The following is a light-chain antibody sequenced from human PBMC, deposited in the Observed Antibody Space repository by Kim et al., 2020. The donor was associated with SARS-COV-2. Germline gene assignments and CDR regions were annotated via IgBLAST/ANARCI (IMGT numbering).Light chain of an antibody. CDR1: QSVSDNY. CDR2: LAS. V-gene: IGKV3-20*01. Sequence: EIVLTQSPGTLSLSPGESATLSCTASQSVSDNYLAWYQQKPGQSPKVLIYLASRRATGIPDRFSGSGSGTHFTLTISRLEPEDFAVYYCQQYGNSPLYSFGQGTKLEI. CDR3: QQYGNSPLYS. J-gene: IGKJ2*03.